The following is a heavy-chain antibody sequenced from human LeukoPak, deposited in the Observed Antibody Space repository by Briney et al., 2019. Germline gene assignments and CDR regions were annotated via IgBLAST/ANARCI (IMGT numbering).Heavy chain of an antibody. CDR3: ARALGYCSSTSCDDDAFDI. V-gene: IGHV3-11*04. Sequence: DSVKGRFTISRDNAKNSLYLQMNSLRAEDTAVYYCARALGYCSSTSCDDDAFDIWGQGTMVTVSS. D-gene: IGHD2-2*01. J-gene: IGHJ3*02.